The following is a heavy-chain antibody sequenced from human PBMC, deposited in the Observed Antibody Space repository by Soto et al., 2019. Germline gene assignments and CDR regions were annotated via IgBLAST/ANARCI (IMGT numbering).Heavy chain of an antibody. Sequence: GGSLRLSCAASGFTFSSYAMSWVRQAPGKGLEWVSAISGSGGSTYYADSVKGRFTISRDNSKNTLYLQMNSLRAEDTAVYYCAKEVVGYCSGGSCHNDYWGQGTLVTVSS. CDR2: ISGSGGST. D-gene: IGHD2-15*01. V-gene: IGHV3-23*01. CDR3: AKEVVGYCSGGSCHNDY. CDR1: GFTFSSYA. J-gene: IGHJ4*02.